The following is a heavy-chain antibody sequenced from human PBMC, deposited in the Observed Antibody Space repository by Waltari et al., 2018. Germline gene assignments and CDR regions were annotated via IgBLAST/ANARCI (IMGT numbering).Heavy chain of an antibody. CDR2: IPLGTNA. CDR3: ARDGYKYGYYYGMDV. D-gene: IGHD5-18*01. J-gene: IGHJ6*02. V-gene: IGHV3-53*01. Sequence: EVQLVESGGGLIQPGGSLRLSCVGSGFTVNSNYMSWVRQVPGKGLEWVSNIPLGTNANYADSVRGRFTISRDNAKNSLYLQMNSLRAEDTAVYYCARDGYKYGYYYGMDVWGQGTTVIVSS. CDR1: GFTVNSNY.